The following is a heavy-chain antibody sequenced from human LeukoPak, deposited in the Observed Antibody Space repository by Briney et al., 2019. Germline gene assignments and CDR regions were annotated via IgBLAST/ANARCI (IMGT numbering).Heavy chain of an antibody. CDR3: ARVVPNGGATIFGVVIYPYFDY. J-gene: IGHJ4*02. V-gene: IGHV4-39*07. D-gene: IGHD3-3*01. CDR2: IYYSGST. Sequence: SETLSLTCTVSGGSISSSSYYWGWIRQPPGKGLEWIGSIYYSGSTYYNPSLKSRVTISVDTSKNQFSLKLSSVTAADTAVYYCARVVPNGGATIFGVVIYPYFDYWGQGTLVTVSS. CDR1: GGSISSSSYY.